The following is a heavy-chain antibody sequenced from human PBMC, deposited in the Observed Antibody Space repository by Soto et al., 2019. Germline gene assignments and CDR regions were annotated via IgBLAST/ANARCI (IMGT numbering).Heavy chain of an antibody. CDR3: ARSMRGSSWPFDY. D-gene: IGHD6-13*01. Sequence: QVQLVESRGGLVKPGGSLRLFCAASGFTFSDYYMSWIRQAPGKGLEWVSYISSSSSYTKDADSVEGRFTISRDNAKNSLYLQMNSLRAEDTAVYFCARSMRGSSWPFDYWGQGTLVTVSS. CDR2: ISSSSSYT. CDR1: GFTFSDYY. J-gene: IGHJ4*02. V-gene: IGHV3-11*05.